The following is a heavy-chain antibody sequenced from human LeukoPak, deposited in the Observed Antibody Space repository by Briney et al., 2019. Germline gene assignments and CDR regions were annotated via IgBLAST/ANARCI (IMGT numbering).Heavy chain of an antibody. CDR1: GYTFTGYY. D-gene: IGHD3-22*01. CDR3: ARAGSYYDSSGYYLANFDY. V-gene: IGHV1-2*02. J-gene: IGHJ4*02. Sequence: ASVKVSCKASGYTFTGYYMHWVRQAPGQGLEWMGWINPNSGGTNYAQKFQGRVTMTRDTSISTAYMELSRLRSDDTAVYYCARAGSYYDSSGYYLANFDYWGQGTLVTVSP. CDR2: INPNSGGT.